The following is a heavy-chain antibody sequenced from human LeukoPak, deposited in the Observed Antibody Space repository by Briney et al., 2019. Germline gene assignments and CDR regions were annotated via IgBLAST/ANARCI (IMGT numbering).Heavy chain of an antibody. CDR1: GFTFSSYS. J-gene: IGHJ6*03. D-gene: IGHD3-10*01. Sequence: GGSLRLSCAASGFTFSSYSMNWVRQAPGKGLEWVSSISSRSSYIYYADSVKGRFTISRDNSKNTLYLQMNSLRAEDTAVYYCARLFGEFSWHYYYMDVWGKGTTVTISS. CDR3: ARLFGEFSWHYYYMDV. V-gene: IGHV3-21*01. CDR2: ISSRSSYI.